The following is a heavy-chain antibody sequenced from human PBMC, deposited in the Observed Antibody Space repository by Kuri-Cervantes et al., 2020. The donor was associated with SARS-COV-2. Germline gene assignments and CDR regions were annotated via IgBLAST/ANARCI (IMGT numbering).Heavy chain of an antibody. CDR1: GASISETI. CDR3: AKARPSGGY. J-gene: IGHJ4*02. Sequence: GGSLRLSCIVSGASISETIFWWGWIRQPPGRGLEWVSGISDSGINTYYPDSVRGRFTISRDNSKNMLYLQMHSLRVEDTAVYYCAKARPSGGYWGQGTLVTVSS. D-gene: IGHD4-23*01. V-gene: IGHV3-23*01. CDR2: ISDSGINT.